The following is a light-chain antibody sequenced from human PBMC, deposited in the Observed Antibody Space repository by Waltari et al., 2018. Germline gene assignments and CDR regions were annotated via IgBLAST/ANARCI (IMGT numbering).Light chain of an antibody. J-gene: IGLJ2*01. Sequence: QSALTQPPSATGSPGQSVTISCTGTNSDVGTSTYVSWYQHRAGNAPQLIIFDVNKRHSGVPDRFSGSRAENTASLTVSGRQAEDEADYDCSSYAGNNISLFGGGTKLTVL. CDR2: DVN. CDR1: NSDVGTSTY. CDR3: SSYAGNNISL. V-gene: IGLV2-8*01.